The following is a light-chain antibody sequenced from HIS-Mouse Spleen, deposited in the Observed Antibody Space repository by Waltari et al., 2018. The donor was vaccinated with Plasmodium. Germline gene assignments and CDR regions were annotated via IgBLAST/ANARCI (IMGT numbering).Light chain of an antibody. CDR2: EGS. CDR1: SSDVGSYNL. J-gene: IGLJ2*01. CDR3: CSYAGSSTFVV. V-gene: IGLV2-23*03. Sequence: QSALTQPASVSGSPGQSITISCTGTSSDVGSYNLVPWYKQHPGKAPKLMMYEGSKRPSGVSNRFSGSKSGNTASLTISGLQAEDEADYYCCSYAGSSTFVVFGGGTKLTVL.